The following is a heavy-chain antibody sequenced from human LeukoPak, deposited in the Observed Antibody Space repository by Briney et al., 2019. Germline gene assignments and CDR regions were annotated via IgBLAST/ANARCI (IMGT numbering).Heavy chain of an antibody. CDR1: GGSISSYY. CDR3: ARVSGYDWESFYDY. D-gene: IGHD5-12*01. J-gene: IGHJ4*02. Sequence: PSETLSLTCTVSGGSISSYYWSWIRQPPGKGLEWIGYIYYSGSTNYNPSLKSRVTISVDTSKNQFSLRLSSVTAADTAVYYCARVSGYDWESFYDYWGQGTLVTVSS. V-gene: IGHV4-59*01. CDR2: IYYSGST.